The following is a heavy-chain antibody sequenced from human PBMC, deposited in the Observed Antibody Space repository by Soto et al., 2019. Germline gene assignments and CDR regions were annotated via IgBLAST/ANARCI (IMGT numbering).Heavy chain of an antibody. CDR2: IYSGGST. CDR3: ATSSELGYCSSTSCPFDY. CDR1: GFTVSSNY. V-gene: IGHV3-66*01. Sequence: EVQLVESGGGLVQPGGSLRLSCAASGFTVSSNYMSWVRQAPGKGLEWVSVIYSGGSTYYADSVKGRFTISRDNSKNTLYLQMNSLRAEDTAVYYCATSSELGYCSSTSCPFDYWGQGTLVTVSS. D-gene: IGHD2-2*01. J-gene: IGHJ4*02.